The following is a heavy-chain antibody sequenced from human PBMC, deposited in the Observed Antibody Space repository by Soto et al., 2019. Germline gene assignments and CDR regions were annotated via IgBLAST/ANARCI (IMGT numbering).Heavy chain of an antibody. J-gene: IGHJ6*03. Sequence: TLSLTCTVSGGSISSSSYYWGWIRQPPGKGLEWIGSIYYSGSTYYNPSLKSRVTISVDTSKNQFSLKLSSVTAEDTAVYYCARHDGPGAEGGYCSGGSGYTNYYYYYMDVCGKVTTVTVSS. CDR1: GGSISSSSYY. D-gene: IGHD2-15*01. CDR3: ARHDGPGAEGGYCSGGSGYTNYYYYYMDV. V-gene: IGHV4-39*01. CDR2: IYYSGST.